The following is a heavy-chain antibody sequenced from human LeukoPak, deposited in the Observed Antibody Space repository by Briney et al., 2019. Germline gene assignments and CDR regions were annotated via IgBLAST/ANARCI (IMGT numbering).Heavy chain of an antibody. Sequence: PSETLSLTCTVSGGSISSYYWSWIRQPPGKGLEWLGYIYYSGSTNYNPSLKSRVTISVDTSKNQFSLKLSSVTAADTAVYYCARDRIVYGSGSYWYFDLWGRGTLVTVSS. CDR3: ARDRIVYGSGSYWYFDL. CDR1: GGSISSYY. D-gene: IGHD3-10*01. CDR2: IYYSGST. J-gene: IGHJ2*01. V-gene: IGHV4-59*01.